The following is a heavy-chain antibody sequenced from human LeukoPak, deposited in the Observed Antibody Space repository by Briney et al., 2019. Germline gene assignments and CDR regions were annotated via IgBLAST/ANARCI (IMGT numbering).Heavy chain of an antibody. Sequence: ASVKVSCKASGGTFSSYAISWVRQAPGQGLEWMGRIIPILGIANYTQKFQGRVTITADKSTSTAYMELSSLRSEDTAVYYCARDGQSLGPAYWGQGTLVTVSS. CDR3: ARDGQSLGPAY. CDR2: IIPILGIA. CDR1: GGTFSSYA. V-gene: IGHV1-69*04. J-gene: IGHJ4*02. D-gene: IGHD3-16*02.